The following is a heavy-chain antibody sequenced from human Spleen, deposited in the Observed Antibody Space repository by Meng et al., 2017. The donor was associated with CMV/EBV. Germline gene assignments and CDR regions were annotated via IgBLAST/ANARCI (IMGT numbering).Heavy chain of an antibody. CDR1: GFTFSSYD. CDR2: ISWDGGST. Sequence: GESLKISCAACGFTFSSYDMHWVRQAPGKGLEWVSLISWDGGSTYYADSVKGRFTISRDNAKNSLYLQMNSLRAEDTAVYYCARGALHYDFWSGSYGMDVWGQGTTVTVSS. V-gene: IGHV3-43D*03. CDR3: ARGALHYDFWSGSYGMDV. D-gene: IGHD3-3*01. J-gene: IGHJ6*02.